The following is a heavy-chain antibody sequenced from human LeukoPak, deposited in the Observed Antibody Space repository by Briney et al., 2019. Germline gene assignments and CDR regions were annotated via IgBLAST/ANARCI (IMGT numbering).Heavy chain of an antibody. Sequence: GGSLRLSCVASGFAVGRNYMSWVRQAPGKGLECVSLIYSGGAIRYADSVKGRFTISRDSSKNTLFLQMNDLTAEDTARYYCARRPGNWGQGILVTVSS. CDR3: ARRPGN. CDR2: IYSGGAI. V-gene: IGHV3-53*01. CDR1: GFAVGRNY. D-gene: IGHD1-14*01. J-gene: IGHJ4*02.